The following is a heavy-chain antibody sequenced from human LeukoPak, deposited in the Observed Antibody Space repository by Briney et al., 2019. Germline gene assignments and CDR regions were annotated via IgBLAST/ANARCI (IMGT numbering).Heavy chain of an antibody. CDR1: GFTFDDYA. D-gene: IGHD2-21*02. CDR2: ISWNGGSL. CDR3: AVNCGGDCYLFGY. V-gene: IGHV3-9*01. Sequence: PGGSLRLSCAASGFTFDDYAMHWVRQAPGKGLEWVSGISWNGGSLDYADSVKGRFTISRDNAKNSLYLQMNSLKVEDTAVYYCAVNCGGDCYLFGYWGQGALVTVSS. J-gene: IGHJ4*02.